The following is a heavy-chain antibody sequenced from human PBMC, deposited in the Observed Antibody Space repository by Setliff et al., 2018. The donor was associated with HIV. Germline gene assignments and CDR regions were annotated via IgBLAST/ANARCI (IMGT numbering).Heavy chain of an antibody. J-gene: IGHJ4*02. CDR3: VRYTDSSSFEY. CDR1: GFTLSSYA. D-gene: IGHD1-20*01. V-gene: IGHV3-30*04. Sequence: GGSLRLSCTASGFTLSSYAMHWVRQAPGKGLEWVAVISYDGTNKYYADSVKGRFTISRDNSKNTLYLQMNSLRTEDTAVYYCVRYTDSSSFEYWGQGTLVTVSS. CDR2: ISYDGTNK.